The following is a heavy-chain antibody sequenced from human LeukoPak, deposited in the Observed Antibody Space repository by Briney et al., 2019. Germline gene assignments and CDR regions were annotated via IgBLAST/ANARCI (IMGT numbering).Heavy chain of an antibody. CDR3: ARDPSGSPVFDP. V-gene: IGHV3-7*01. Sequence: GGSLRLSCAASGFTFSSYWMNWVRQAPGKGLEWVANIKQDGSVKNYVDSVKGRFTISRDNAKNSLFLQMNSLRAEDTAVYYCARDPSGSPVFDPWGHGTLVTVSS. CDR2: IKQDGSVK. D-gene: IGHD3-10*01. J-gene: IGHJ5*02. CDR1: GFTFSSYW.